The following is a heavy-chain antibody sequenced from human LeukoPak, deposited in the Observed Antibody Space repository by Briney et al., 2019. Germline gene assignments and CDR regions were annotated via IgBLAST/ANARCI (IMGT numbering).Heavy chain of an antibody. D-gene: IGHD2-15*01. CDR3: ARGVVACPN. CDR1: GYTFTGYY. V-gene: IGHV1-2*02. Sequence: ASVKVSCKASGYTFTGYYIHWVRQAPGQGLEWMGWINPNTGDTNYAQKFQGRVTMTRDTSVNTAYIEMSRLTSDDTAVYFCARGVVACPNWGQGTLVTVSS. CDR2: INPNTGDT. J-gene: IGHJ4*02.